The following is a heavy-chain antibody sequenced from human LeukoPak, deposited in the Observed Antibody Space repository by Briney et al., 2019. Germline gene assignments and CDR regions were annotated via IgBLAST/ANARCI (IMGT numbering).Heavy chain of an antibody. CDR1: GGSFSGYY. CDR3: ARGMTQYGLDY. Sequence: SETLSLTCAVYGGSFSGYYWSWIRQPPGKGLEWIGEINHSGSTNYNPSLKSRVTISVDTSKNQFSLKLSSVTAADTAVYYCARGMTQYGLDYWGQGTLVTVSS. V-gene: IGHV4-34*01. J-gene: IGHJ4*02. D-gene: IGHD3-16*01. CDR2: INHSGST.